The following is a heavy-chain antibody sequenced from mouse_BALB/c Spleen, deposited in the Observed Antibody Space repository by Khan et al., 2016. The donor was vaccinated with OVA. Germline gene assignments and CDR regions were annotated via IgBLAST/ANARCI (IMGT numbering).Heavy chain of an antibody. J-gene: IGHJ3*01. Sequence: QVQLQQSGAEQVKPGASVKLSCKASGYTFTSYQMYWVKQRPGQGLEWIGEINPNNGGTNFNEKFKSKATLTVDKSSSTAFMQLSSLTSEDSAVYYCIRGGYGGFAYWGQGTLVTVSA. CDR2: INPNNGGT. CDR1: GYTFTSYQ. D-gene: IGHD3-1*01. CDR3: IRGGYGGFAY. V-gene: IGHV1S81*02.